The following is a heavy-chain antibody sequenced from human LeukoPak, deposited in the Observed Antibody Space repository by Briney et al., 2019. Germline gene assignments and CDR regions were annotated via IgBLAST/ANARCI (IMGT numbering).Heavy chain of an antibody. CDR3: ARAIVDTAMEHNWFDP. CDR2: INHSGST. V-gene: IGHV4-34*01. Sequence: PSETLSLTCAVYGGSFSGYYWSWIRQTPGKRLEWIGEINHSGSTNYNPSLKSRVTISVDTSKNQFSLKLSSVTAADTAVYYCARAIVDTAMEHNWFDPWGQGTLVTVSS. D-gene: IGHD5-18*01. CDR1: GGSFSGYY. J-gene: IGHJ5*02.